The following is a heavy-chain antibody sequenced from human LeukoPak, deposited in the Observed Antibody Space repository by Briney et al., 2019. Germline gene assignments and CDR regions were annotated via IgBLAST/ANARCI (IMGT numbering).Heavy chain of an antibody. Sequence: GGSLRLSCAASGFSFSNYWMHWVRQVPGKGLVWVSRIQTDGRTRNYADSVKGRFTISRDNAKNTLFLQMDSLRAEDTAVYYCATDLVLGSGSLGYWGQGALVTVSS. CDR2: IQTDGRTR. D-gene: IGHD3-10*01. CDR3: ATDLVLGSGSLGY. CDR1: GFSFSNYW. V-gene: IGHV3-74*01. J-gene: IGHJ4*02.